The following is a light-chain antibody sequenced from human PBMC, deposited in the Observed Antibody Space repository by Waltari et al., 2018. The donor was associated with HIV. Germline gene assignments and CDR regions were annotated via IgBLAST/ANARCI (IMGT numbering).Light chain of an antibody. CDR2: DDS. Sequence: SYVLTQPPSLSVAPGQTARITCGGTNIGTKNMHWYQQRPGQAPVLVVSDDSDRPSDIPERFSGSNSANTATLSISRVEAGDEADYYCQVWDYNSDRWVFGGGTKLTVL. CDR1: NIGTKN. V-gene: IGLV3-21*02. J-gene: IGLJ3*02. CDR3: QVWDYNSDRWV.